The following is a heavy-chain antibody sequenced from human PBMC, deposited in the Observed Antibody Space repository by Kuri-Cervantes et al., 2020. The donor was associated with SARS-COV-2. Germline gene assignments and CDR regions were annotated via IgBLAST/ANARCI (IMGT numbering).Heavy chain of an antibody. Sequence: GESLKISCAASGFTFSSYSMNWVRQAPGKGLGWVSYISSSSSTIYYADSVKGRFTISRDNAKNSLYLQMNSLIDEDTAVYYCARDYYYDSSGYYYDVYYYGMDVWGQGTTVTVSS. CDR2: ISSSSSTI. V-gene: IGHV3-48*02. J-gene: IGHJ6*02. CDR3: ARDYYYDSSGYYYDVYYYGMDV. D-gene: IGHD3-22*01. CDR1: GFTFSSYS.